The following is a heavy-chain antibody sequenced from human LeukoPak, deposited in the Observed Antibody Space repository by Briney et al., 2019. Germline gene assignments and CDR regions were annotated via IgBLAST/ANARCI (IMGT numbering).Heavy chain of an antibody. CDR3: ARDPDIVVVVAASGGWFDP. V-gene: IGHV1-2*02. CDR2: NNPSSGGT. J-gene: IGHJ5*02. CDR1: RYTFTGYY. D-gene: IGHD2-15*01. Sequence: ASVKVSCKASRYTFTGYYMDWVRQAPGRGLEWMGWNNPSSGGTNYAQKFQGRVTMTRDTSISTAYMELSRLRSDDTAVYYCARDPDIVVVVAASGGWFDPWGQGTLVTVSS.